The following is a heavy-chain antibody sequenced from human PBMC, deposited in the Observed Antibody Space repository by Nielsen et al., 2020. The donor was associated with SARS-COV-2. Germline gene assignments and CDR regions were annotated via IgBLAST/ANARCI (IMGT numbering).Heavy chain of an antibody. Sequence: GGSLRLSCTASGFTFGDYAMSWVRQAPGKGLEWVGFIRSKVYGGTTEYAASVKGRVTISRDDSETIAYLQMNSLKAEDTAVYYCRADSGIFDIWGQGKMVTVSS. CDR3: RADSGIFDI. J-gene: IGHJ3*02. CDR1: GFTFGDYA. CDR2: IRSKVYGGTT. V-gene: IGHV3-49*04. D-gene: IGHD2-15*01.